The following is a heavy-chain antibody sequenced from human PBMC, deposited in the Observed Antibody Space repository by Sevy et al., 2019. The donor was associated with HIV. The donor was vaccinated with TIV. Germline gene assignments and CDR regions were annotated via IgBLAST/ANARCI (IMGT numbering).Heavy chain of an antibody. V-gene: IGHV3-30-3*01. CDR1: GFTFSSYA. J-gene: IGHJ3*02. Sequence: GGSLRLSCAASGFTFSSYAMHWVRQAPGKGLEWVAVISYDGSNKYYADSVKDRFTISRDNSKNTLYLQMNSLRAEDTAVYYCARDTYDAFDIWGQGTMVTVSS. CDR2: ISYDGSNK. CDR3: ARDTYDAFDI.